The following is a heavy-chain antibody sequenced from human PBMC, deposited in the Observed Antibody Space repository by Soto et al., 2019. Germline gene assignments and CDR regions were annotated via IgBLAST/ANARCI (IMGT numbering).Heavy chain of an antibody. CDR2: ISYDGSNK. CDR1: GFTFSSYG. D-gene: IGHD4-4*01. V-gene: IGHV3-30*18. Sequence: GGSLRLSCAASGFTFSSYGMHWVRQAPGKGLEWVAVISYDGSNKYYADSVKGRFTISRDNSKNTLYLQMNSLRAEDTAVYYCAKEGPDYISWFDPWGQGTLVTVSS. J-gene: IGHJ5*02. CDR3: AKEGPDYISWFDP.